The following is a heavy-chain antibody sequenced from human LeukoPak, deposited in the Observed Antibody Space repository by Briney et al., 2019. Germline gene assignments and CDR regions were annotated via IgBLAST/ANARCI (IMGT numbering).Heavy chain of an antibody. J-gene: IGHJ4*02. CDR1: GGSISSYY. D-gene: IGHD3-22*01. CDR3: ARLRADYYDSSFDY. CDR2: IYYSGST. V-gene: IGHV4-59*08. Sequence: SETLSLACTVSGGSISSYYWSWIRQPPGKGLEWIGYIYYSGSTNYNPSLKSRVTISVDTSKNQFSLKLSSVTAADTAVYYCARLRADYYDSSFDYWGQGTLVTVSS.